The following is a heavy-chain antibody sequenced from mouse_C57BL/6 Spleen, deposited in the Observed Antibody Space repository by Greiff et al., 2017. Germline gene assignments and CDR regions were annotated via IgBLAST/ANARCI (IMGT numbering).Heavy chain of an antibody. CDR3: ARGGVYDYDVDY. V-gene: IGHV1-81*01. CDR1: GYTFTSYG. CDR2: IYPRSGNT. D-gene: IGHD2-4*01. J-gene: IGHJ4*01. Sequence: VQLQQSGAELARPGASVKLSCKASGYTFTSYGISWVKQRTGQGLAWIGEIYPRSGNTYYNEKFKGKATLTADKSSSTAYMELRSLTSEDSAVYFCARGGVYDYDVDYWGQGTSVTVSS.